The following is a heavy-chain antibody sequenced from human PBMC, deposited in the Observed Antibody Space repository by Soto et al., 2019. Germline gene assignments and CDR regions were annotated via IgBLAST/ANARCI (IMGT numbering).Heavy chain of an antibody. CDR1: GGSFSGYY. CDR3: AREVVRGVIIGDFDY. V-gene: IGHV4-34*01. Sequence: PSETLSLTCAVYGGSFSGYYWSWIRQPPGKGLEWIGEINHSGSTNYNPSLKSRVTISVDTSKNQFSLKLSSVTAADTAVYYCAREVVRGVIIGDFDYWGQGTLVTVSS. CDR2: INHSGST. J-gene: IGHJ4*02. D-gene: IGHD3-10*01.